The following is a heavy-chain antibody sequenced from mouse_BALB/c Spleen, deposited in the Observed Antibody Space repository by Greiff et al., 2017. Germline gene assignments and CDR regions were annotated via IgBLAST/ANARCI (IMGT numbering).Heavy chain of an antibody. J-gene: IGHJ4*01. V-gene: IGHV5-17*02. Sequence: DVKLVESGGGLVQPGGSRKLSCAASGFTFSSFGMHWVRQAPEKGLEWVAYISSGSSTNYYADTVKGRFTISRDNPKNTLFLQMTSLRSEDTAMCYCARKEGYDPYYAMDYWGQGTSVTVSS. CDR2: ISSGSSTN. CDR3: ARKEGYDPYYAMDY. CDR1: GFTFSSFG. D-gene: IGHD2-14*01.